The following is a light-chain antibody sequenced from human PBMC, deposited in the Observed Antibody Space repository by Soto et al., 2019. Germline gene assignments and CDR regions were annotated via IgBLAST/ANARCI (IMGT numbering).Light chain of an antibody. J-gene: IGKJ4*01. V-gene: IGKV3-15*01. CDR2: GAS. Sequence: IVMTQYPVTLSLSPGERATLSWRASQSVRSKYLAWYQQKPGQAPRLLIFGASTRAAGIPARFSGSGSGTEFTLTITSLQYEDFAVYYCQQYGDWTLTFGGGTKVDIK. CDR3: QQYGDWTLT. CDR1: QSVRSKY.